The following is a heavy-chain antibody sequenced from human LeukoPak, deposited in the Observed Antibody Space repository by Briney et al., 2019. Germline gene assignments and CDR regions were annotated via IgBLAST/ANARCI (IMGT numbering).Heavy chain of an antibody. V-gene: IGHV3-30*18. CDR1: GFTFSSNG. CDR2: ISYDGSNK. CDR3: AKMATKEYSSGWYAYYSYGMGV. D-gene: IGHD6-19*01. J-gene: IGHJ6*02. Sequence: GRSPRLSCAASGFTFSSNGMHWGRQAPGKGPAWVAVISYDGSNKYYADSVKGRCAVSRDNSKNTLYLYMNRLRAEDTAVYYCAKMATKEYSSGWYAYYSYGMGVWGQGSTVTVSS.